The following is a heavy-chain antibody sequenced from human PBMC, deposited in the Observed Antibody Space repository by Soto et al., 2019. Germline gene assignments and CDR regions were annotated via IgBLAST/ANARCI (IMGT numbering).Heavy chain of an antibody. V-gene: IGHV4-30-2*01. CDR1: GGSISSGDYS. J-gene: IGHJ6*02. D-gene: IGHD2-2*01. Sequence: SETLSLTCAVSGGSISSGDYSWSWIRQPPGKGLEWIGYIYHSGSTYYNPSLKSRVTISVDKSKNQFSLKLSSVTAADTAVYYCARVVGGYYYGMDVWGQGTTVTVSS. CDR3: ARVVGGYYYGMDV. CDR2: IYHSGST.